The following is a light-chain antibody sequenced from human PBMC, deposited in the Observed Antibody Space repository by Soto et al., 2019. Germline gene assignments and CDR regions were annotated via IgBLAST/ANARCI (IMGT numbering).Light chain of an antibody. CDR1: SSNIGSNT. CDR3: AAWDDSLNGYV. CDR2: RNN. V-gene: IGLV1-44*01. J-gene: IGLJ1*01. Sequence: QSVLTQPPSASGTPGQRVTISCSGSSSNIGSNTVNWFQHLPGTAPKLLIYRNNQRPSGVSDRFSGFKSGTSASLAISGLQSEDEADYYCAAWDDSLNGYVFGSGTKVTVL.